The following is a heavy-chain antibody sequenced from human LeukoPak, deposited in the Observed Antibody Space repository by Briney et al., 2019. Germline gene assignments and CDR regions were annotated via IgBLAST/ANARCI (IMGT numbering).Heavy chain of an antibody. J-gene: IGHJ5*02. D-gene: IGHD3-10*01. CDR3: AREGGVWGVTVAGFDP. V-gene: IGHV1-18*01. Sequence: ASVKVSCKASGYNFISYGFSWVRQAPGQGLEWMGWVSAYNGNTKYAQKFQDRVTMTTNTSTSTAYMELRSLRPDDTAVYYCAREGGVWGVTVAGFDPWGQGTLVSVSS. CDR2: VSAYNGNT. CDR1: GYNFISYG.